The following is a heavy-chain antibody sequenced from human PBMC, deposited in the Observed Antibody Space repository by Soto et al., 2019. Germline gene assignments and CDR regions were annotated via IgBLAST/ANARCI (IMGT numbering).Heavy chain of an antibody. CDR1: GYSVSSNSAA. Sequence: SQTLSLTCAIFGYSVSSNSAAWKWIRQSPSRGLEWLGRTYYRSKWYNDYAVSVTGRITIKPNTPKNQFSLQLNSVTPEDTAVYYCARELELLSGSRYYYGMDVWGQGTTVTVSS. J-gene: IGHJ6*02. D-gene: IGHD1-7*01. CDR3: ARELELLSGSRYYYGMDV. CDR2: TYYRSKWYN. V-gene: IGHV6-1*01.